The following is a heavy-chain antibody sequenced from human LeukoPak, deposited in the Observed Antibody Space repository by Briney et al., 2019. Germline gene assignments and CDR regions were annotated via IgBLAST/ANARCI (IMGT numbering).Heavy chain of an antibody. Sequence: ASVKVSCKASGYTFTSYDINWVRQATGQGLEWMGWMNPNSGNTGYAQKFQGRVTITRNTSISTAYMELSSLRSEGTAVYYCASTPQYYYYMDVWGKGTTVTVSS. CDR3: ASTPQYYYYMDV. CDR1: GYTFTSYD. V-gene: IGHV1-8*03. CDR2: MNPNSGNT. J-gene: IGHJ6*03.